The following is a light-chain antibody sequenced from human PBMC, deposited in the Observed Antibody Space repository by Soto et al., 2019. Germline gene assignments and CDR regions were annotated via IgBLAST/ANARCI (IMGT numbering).Light chain of an antibody. Sequence: DIQMTQSPSTLSASVGDRVTITCRASQSVSPWLAWYQQKPGNAPNLLIYKASSLEGGVPSRFSGSGSGTEFTLTISSLQPDDFATYYCQQYNSYRWTFGQGTKVEIK. CDR1: QSVSPW. J-gene: IGKJ1*01. V-gene: IGKV1-5*03. CDR3: QQYNSYRWT. CDR2: KAS.